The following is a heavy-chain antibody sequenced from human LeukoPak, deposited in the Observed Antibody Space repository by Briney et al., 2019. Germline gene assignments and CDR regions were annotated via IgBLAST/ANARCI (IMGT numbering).Heavy chain of an antibody. CDR1: GYSISSGYY. J-gene: IGHJ4*02. CDR2: IYHSGRT. Sequence: SETLSLTCTVSGYSISSGYYWGWIRQPPGKGLEWIGSIYHSGRTFYNPSLKSRVTISVDTSKNQFSLKLTSVTAADTAVYYCARDGQYYYDSSGYYGWGYFDYWGQGTLVTVSS. D-gene: IGHD3-22*01. CDR3: ARDGQYYYDSSGYYGWGYFDY. V-gene: IGHV4-38-2*02.